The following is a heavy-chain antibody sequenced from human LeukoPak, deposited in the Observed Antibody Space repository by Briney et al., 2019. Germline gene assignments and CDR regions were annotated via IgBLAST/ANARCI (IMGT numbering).Heavy chain of an antibody. CDR1: GGSISSGDYY. Sequence: PSETLSLTCTVSGGSISSGDYYWSWIRQPPGKGLEWIGYIYYSGSTYYNPSLKSRVTISVDTSKNQFSLKLSSVTAADTAVYYCARLTVVPAAIGAWGQGTLVNVSS. V-gene: IGHV4-30-4*08. CDR2: IYYSGST. D-gene: IGHD2-2*02. J-gene: IGHJ1*01. CDR3: ARLTVVPAAIGA.